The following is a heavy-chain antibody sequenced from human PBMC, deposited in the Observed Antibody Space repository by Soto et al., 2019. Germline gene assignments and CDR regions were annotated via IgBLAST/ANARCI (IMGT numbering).Heavy chain of an antibody. CDR1: GGSFSGYY. J-gene: IGHJ5*02. CDR3: ARYPVRNYWFDP. D-gene: IGHD1-7*01. V-gene: IGHV4-34*01. Sequence: QVQLQQWGAGLLKPSETLSLTCAVYGGSFSGYYWSWIRQPPGKGLEWIGEINHSGSTNYNPSLKRRVTISVDTSKNQFSLKLSSVTAADTAVYYCARYPVRNYWFDPWGQGTLVTVSS. CDR2: INHSGST.